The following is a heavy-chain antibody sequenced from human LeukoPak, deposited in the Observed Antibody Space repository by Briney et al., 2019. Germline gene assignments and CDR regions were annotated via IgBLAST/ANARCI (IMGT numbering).Heavy chain of an antibody. CDR3: ARGGYSLPFDY. D-gene: IGHD1-26*01. CDR2: IYYSGST. Sequence: SETLSLTCTVSGGSISSYYWSWIRQPPGKGLEWIWYIYYSGSTDYNPSLKSRVTILVDTSKNQFSLKLSSVTAADTAVYYCARGGYSLPFDYWGQGTLVTVSS. V-gene: IGHV4-59*01. J-gene: IGHJ4*02. CDR1: GGSISSYY.